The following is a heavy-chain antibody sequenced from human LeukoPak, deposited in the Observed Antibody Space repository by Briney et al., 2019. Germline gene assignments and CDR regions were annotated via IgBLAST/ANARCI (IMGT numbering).Heavy chain of an antibody. J-gene: IGHJ4*02. V-gene: IGHV3-23*01. CDR3: ARDPYRSWNYLIDF. CDR2: VNDNGRDT. Sequence: GGSLRLPCAPSGFTFSNYALSWVRQAPGKGLEWVSSVNDNGRDTYYADSVRGRFTISRDNSRNTLFLQMNSLKAEDTAIYFCARDPYRSWNYLIDFWGQGTLVTVSS. CDR1: GFTFSNYA. D-gene: IGHD1-7*01.